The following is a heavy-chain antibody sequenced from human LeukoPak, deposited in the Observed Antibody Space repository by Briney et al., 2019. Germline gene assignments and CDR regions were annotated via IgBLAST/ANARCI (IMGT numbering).Heavy chain of an antibody. CDR1: GASINDYY. CDR3: TRVVNGGHFDS. V-gene: IGHV4-59*01. Sequence: PSETLSLTCSVSGASINDYYWTWIRQPPGKGLEWIGYVYHTGTSGYHPSLKSRVAMSLDTSKNQVSLNLRSVTAADSAVCFCTRVVNGGHFDSWGQGTLVTVSS. D-gene: IGHD2-8*01. CDR2: VYHTGTS. J-gene: IGHJ4*02.